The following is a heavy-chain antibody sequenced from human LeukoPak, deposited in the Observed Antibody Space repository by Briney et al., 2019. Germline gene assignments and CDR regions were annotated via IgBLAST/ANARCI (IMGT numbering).Heavy chain of an antibody. Sequence: ASVKVSCKASGYTFTGYYMHWVRQAPGQGLEWMGWINPNSGGTNYAQKFQGRVTMTRDTSISTAYMELNSLRAEDTAVYYCAKDRGRYYDIPTYAFDIWGQGTMVTVSS. CDR3: AKDRGRYYDIPTYAFDI. CDR1: GYTFTGYY. V-gene: IGHV1-2*02. CDR2: INPNSGGT. D-gene: IGHD3-9*01. J-gene: IGHJ3*02.